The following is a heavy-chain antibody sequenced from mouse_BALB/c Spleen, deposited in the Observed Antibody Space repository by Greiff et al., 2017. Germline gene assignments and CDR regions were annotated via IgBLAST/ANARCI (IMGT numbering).Heavy chain of an antibody. CDR2: IDPYNGGT. D-gene: IGHD2-1*01. V-gene: IGHV1S135*01. CDR1: GYSFTDYN. CDR3: ARWGIYYGNSRAMDY. Sequence: EVQLVESGPELVKPGASVKVSCKASGYSFTDYNMYWVKQSHGKSLEWIGYIDPYNGGTSYNQKFKGKATLTVDKSSSTAFMHLNSLTSEDSAVYYCARWGIYYGNSRAMDYWGQGTSVTVSS. J-gene: IGHJ4*01.